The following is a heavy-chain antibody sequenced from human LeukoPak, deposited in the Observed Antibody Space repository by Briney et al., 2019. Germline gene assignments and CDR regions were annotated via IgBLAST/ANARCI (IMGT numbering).Heavy chain of an antibody. CDR3: AKDLYPLPVRVFAH. Sequence: QPGGSLRLSCAASGFTFSSYWMSWVRQAPGKGLEWVAVISYDGSNKYYADSVKGRFTISRDNSKNTLYLQMNSLRAEDTAVYYCAKDLYPLPVRVFAHWGQGTLVTVSS. CDR1: GFTFSSYW. D-gene: IGHD3-10*01. J-gene: IGHJ4*02. CDR2: ISYDGSNK. V-gene: IGHV3-30*18.